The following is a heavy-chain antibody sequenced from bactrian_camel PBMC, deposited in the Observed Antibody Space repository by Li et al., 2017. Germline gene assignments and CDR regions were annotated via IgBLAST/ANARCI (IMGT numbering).Heavy chain of an antibody. J-gene: IGHJ4*01. CDR3: AAGGGNGAFCYTGERSMDY. CDR2: KDGDGIT. V-gene: IGHV3S26*01. D-gene: IGHD2*01. CDR1: QHTTFGNC. Sequence: QVQLVESGGGSVQAGGSLKLSCEASQHTTFGNCMAWFRQAPGKRREGVAVKDGDGITSYADSVKGRFTISQDNAKNTLYLQMNSLKPEDTAMYYCAAGGGNGAFCYTGERSMDYWGQGTQVTVS.